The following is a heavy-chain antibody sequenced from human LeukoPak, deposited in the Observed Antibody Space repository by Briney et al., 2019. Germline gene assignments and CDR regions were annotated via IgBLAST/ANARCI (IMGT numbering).Heavy chain of an antibody. CDR1: GFTFDDYA. V-gene: IGHV3-9*01. Sequence: GRSLRLSCAASGFTFDDYAMHWVRQAPGKGLEGVSGISWNSGSIGYADSVKGRFTISRDNPKNSLYLQMNSLRAEDTALYYCAKGQYYYDSSGYYYRSYFDYWGQGTLVTVSS. J-gene: IGHJ4*02. CDR3: AKGQYYYDSSGYYYRSYFDY. CDR2: ISWNSGSI. D-gene: IGHD3-22*01.